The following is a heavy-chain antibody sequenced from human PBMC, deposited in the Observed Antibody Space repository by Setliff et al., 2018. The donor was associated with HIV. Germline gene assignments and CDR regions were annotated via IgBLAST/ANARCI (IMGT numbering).Heavy chain of an antibody. D-gene: IGHD3-22*01. J-gene: IGHJ4*02. CDR2: IIPMLAVA. Sequence: GASVKVSCKASGYTFTGYYMHWVRQAPGQGLEWMGGIIPMLAVANYAQNFQGRVTITADKSTSTAYMELSRLRSDDTAVYYCARDYYDSSGYIFFPGLPDYWGQGTLVTVSS. CDR3: ARDYYDSSGYIFFPGLPDY. CDR1: GYTFTGYY. V-gene: IGHV1-69*10.